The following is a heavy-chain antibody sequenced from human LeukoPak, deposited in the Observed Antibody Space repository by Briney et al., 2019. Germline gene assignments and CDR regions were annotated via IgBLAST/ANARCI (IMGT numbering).Heavy chain of an antibody. J-gene: IGHJ4*02. CDR1: GYTFTSYG. CDR3: ARAAVSGSGWYYFDY. D-gene: IGHD6-19*01. CDR2: INPNSGGT. Sequence: ASVKVSCKASGYTFTSYGISWVRQAPGQVLGWMGWINPNSGGTNYAQKFQGRVTMTRDTSISTAYMELSRLRSDDTAVYYCARAAVSGSGWYYFDYWGQGTLVTVSS. V-gene: IGHV1-2*02.